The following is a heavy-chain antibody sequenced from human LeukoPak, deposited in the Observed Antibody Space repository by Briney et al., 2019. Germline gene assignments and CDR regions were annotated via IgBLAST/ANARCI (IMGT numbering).Heavy chain of an antibody. CDR1: GGSISSYY. CDR3: ARLGAGLFFDY. CDR2: IYTSGST. J-gene: IGHJ4*02. D-gene: IGHD1-26*01. Sequence: PSETLSLTCTVSGGSISSYYWSWIRQPPGKGLEWIGHIYTSGSTNYNPSLKSRVTMSLDTSKYQFSLNLTSVTAADTAVYYCARLGAGLFFDYWGQGTLVTVSS. V-gene: IGHV4-4*07.